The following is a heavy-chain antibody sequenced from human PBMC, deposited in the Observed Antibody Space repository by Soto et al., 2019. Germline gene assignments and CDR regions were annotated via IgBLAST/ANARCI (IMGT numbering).Heavy chain of an antibody. D-gene: IGHD4-17*01. CDR1: GGTFSSYA. CDR2: IIPIFGTA. J-gene: IGHJ2*01. CDR3: ARGSYGDYHYWYFDL. Sequence: GASVKVSCKASGGTFSSYAISWVRQAPGQGLEWMGGIIPIFGTANYAQKFQGRVTITADESTSTAYMELSSLGSEDTAVYYCARGSYGDYHYWYFDLWGRGTLVTVSS. V-gene: IGHV1-69*13.